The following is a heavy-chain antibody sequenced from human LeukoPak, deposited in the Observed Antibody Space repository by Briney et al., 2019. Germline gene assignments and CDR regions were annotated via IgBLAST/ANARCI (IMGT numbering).Heavy chain of an antibody. CDR2: ISAYNGNT. Sequence: GASVKVSCKASGGTFSSYAISWVRQAPGQGLEWMGGISAYNGNTNYAQKLQGRVTMTTDTSTSTAYMELRSLRSDDTAVYYCARDHCSGGSCYPNWGQGTLVTVSS. V-gene: IGHV1-18*01. CDR3: ARDHCSGGSCYPN. D-gene: IGHD2-15*01. CDR1: GGTFSSYA. J-gene: IGHJ4*02.